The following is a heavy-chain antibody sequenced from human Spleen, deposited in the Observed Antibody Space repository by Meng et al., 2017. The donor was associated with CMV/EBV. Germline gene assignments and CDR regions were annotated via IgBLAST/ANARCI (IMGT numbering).Heavy chain of an antibody. D-gene: IGHD2-8*01. Sequence: ACSVSGCSISSHYWTWIRQCAGKGLEWIGYIYSGGSTKYKPSLKSRVTISMDTSKNQCSLQQRSVTAADTAVYYCARDSSPAYVSAFSIWGRGTMVTVSS. CDR3: ARDSSPAYVSAFSI. CDR2: IYSGGST. V-gene: IGHV4-59*11. CDR1: GCSISSHY. J-gene: IGHJ3*02.